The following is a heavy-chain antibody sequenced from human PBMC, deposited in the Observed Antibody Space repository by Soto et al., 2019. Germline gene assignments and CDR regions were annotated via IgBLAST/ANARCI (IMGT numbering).Heavy chain of an antibody. V-gene: IGHV4-39*01. J-gene: IGHJ4*02. CDR1: GGSITSSSHF. CDR3: VRVYGRSSCFFDS. CDR2: IYFTGNT. Sequence: PSETLSLTCSASGGSITSSSHFWGWVRQPPGKGLEWIGTIYFTGNTYYTPSLKSRLTMSIDTSKNEFSLRLNSVTAADTAVYFCVRVYGRSSCFFDSWGQGTLVTVSS. D-gene: IGHD6-6*01.